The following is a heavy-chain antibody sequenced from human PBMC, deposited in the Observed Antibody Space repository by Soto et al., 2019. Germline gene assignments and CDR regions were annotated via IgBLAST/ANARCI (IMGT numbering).Heavy chain of an antibody. CDR2: FYYNGGT. J-gene: IGHJ5*02. CDR1: GYSISSGYF. Sequence: SETLSLTCAVSGYSISSGYFWGWIRQPPGKGLEWIGSFYYNGGTYYNPSLKSRVTISGDTSKNQFSLKLSSVTAADTALYYCARPVVDRPPVIRWFDPWGQGILVTVSS. CDR3: ARPVVDRPPVIRWFDP. D-gene: IGHD2-15*01. V-gene: IGHV4-38-2*01.